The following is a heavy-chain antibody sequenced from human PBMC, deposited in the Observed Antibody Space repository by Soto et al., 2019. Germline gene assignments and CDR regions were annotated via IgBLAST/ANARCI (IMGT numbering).Heavy chain of an antibody. CDR3: ARGPYYDLIWNYYYMDV. Sequence: SQTLSLTCSVSGGSISGHYWSWVLQTPWKGLEWIGYMYYSGSTNYNPSLKSRVTISVDTSKNHFSLRLTSVTAADTAVYYCARGPYYDLIWNYYYMDVWGKGTTVTVSS. J-gene: IGHJ6*03. CDR2: MYYSGST. D-gene: IGHD3-16*01. CDR1: GGSISGHY. V-gene: IGHV4-59*08.